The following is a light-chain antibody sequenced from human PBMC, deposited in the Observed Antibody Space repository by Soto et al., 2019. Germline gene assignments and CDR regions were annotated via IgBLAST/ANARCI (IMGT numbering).Light chain of an antibody. CDR3: QQYNNWPRT. CDR1: QSVSSN. CDR2: GAS. V-gene: IGKV3-15*01. Sequence: EIVMTQSPATLSVSPGERATLSCRASQSVSSNLAWYQQKPGQAPRLLIYGASTRATGIPARISGSGSGTEFTLTISSLQSEDFAVYYCQQYNNWPRTLGPGTKVDIK. J-gene: IGKJ3*01.